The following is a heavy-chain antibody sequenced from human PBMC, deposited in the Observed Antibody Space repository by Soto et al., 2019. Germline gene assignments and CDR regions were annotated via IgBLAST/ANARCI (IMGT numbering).Heavy chain of an antibody. CDR2: IYHSGST. CDR1: GGSISSSNW. V-gene: IGHV4-4*02. Sequence: SETLSLTCAVSGGSISSSNWWSWVRQPPGKGLEWIGEIYHSGSTNYNPSLKSRVTISVDKSKNQFSLKLSSVTAADTAVYYCARDRMYCSSTSCYEEAYGVDVWGKGTTVTVSS. J-gene: IGHJ6*04. CDR3: ARDRMYCSSTSCYEEAYGVDV. D-gene: IGHD2-2*01.